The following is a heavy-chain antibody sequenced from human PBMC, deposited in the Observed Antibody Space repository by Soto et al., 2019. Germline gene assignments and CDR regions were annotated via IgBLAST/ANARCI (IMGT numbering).Heavy chain of an antibody. CDR2: ISYDGSNK. V-gene: IGHV3-30*18. Sequence: VGSLRLSCAASGFTFSSYCMHWVRQAPGKGLEWVAVISYDGSNKYYADSVKGRFTISRDNSKNTLYLQMNSLRAEDTAVYYCSKDLASFGELYPLGYYYGMDVWGQGTTVAVSS. D-gene: IGHD3-10*01. CDR3: SKDLASFGELYPLGYYYGMDV. CDR1: GFTFSSYC. J-gene: IGHJ6*02.